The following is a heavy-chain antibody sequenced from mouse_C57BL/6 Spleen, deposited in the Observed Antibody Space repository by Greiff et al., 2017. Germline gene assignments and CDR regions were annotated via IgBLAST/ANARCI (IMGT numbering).Heavy chain of an antibody. D-gene: IGHD1-1*01. CDR3: ARNYYGSSYGGVDY. Sequence: EVQLQESGPELVKPGASVKISCKASGYSFTDYNMNWVKQSNGKSLEWIGVINPNYGTTSYNQKFKGKATLTVDQSSSTAYMQLNSLTSEDSAVYYCARNYYGSSYGGVDYWGQGTSVTVSS. CDR1: GYSFTDYN. V-gene: IGHV1-39*01. CDR2: INPNYGTT. J-gene: IGHJ4*01.